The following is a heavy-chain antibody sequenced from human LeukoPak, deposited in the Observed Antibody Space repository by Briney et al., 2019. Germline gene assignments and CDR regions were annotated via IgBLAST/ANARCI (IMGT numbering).Heavy chain of an antibody. CDR2: ISSSGSTI. Sequence: GGSLRLSCAASGFTFSDYYMSWIRQAPGKGLEWVSYISSSGSTIYYADSVKGRFTISRDNAKNSLYLQMNSLRAEDTAVYYCARDIVATITDAAFDIWGQGTMVTVSS. CDR3: ARDIVATITDAAFDI. J-gene: IGHJ3*02. V-gene: IGHV3-11*04. D-gene: IGHD5-12*01. CDR1: GFTFSDYY.